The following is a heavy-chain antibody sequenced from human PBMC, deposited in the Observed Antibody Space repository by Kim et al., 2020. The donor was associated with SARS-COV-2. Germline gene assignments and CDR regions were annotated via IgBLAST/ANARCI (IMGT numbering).Heavy chain of an antibody. CDR1: GGSFSGYY. D-gene: IGHD3-10*01. V-gene: IGHV4-34*01. CDR3: ARGNNMVRGRGRKYGLDY. J-gene: IGHJ4*02. Sequence: SETLSLTCAVYGGSFSGYYWSWIRQPPGKGLEWIGEINHSGSTNYNPSLKSRVTISVDTSKNQFSLKLSSVTAADTAVYYCARGNNMVRGRGRKYGLDYWGQGTLVTVSS. CDR2: INHSGST.